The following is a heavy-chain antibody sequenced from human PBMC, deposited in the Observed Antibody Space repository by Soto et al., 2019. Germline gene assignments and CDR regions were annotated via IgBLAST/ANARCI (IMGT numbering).Heavy chain of an antibody. CDR1: GFSLSTSGVG. CDR3: THRRSGDAFLF. V-gene: IGHV2-5*02. CDR2: IYWDDDK. D-gene: IGHD1-26*01. J-gene: IGHJ3*01. Sequence: QITLKESGPTLVKPTQTLTLTCSFSGFSLSTSGVGVNWIRQTPGKALQWLALIYWDDDKIYSPSLKSRLTITKDTSKNQVGLTKTNMDPMDTATYYCTHRRSGDAFLFWGQGTLVTFSS.